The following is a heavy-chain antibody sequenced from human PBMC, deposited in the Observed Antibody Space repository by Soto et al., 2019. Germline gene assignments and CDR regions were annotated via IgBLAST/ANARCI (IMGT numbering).Heavy chain of an antibody. CDR3: ARGKRRNTMVRGVITYYYYMDV. V-gene: IGHV4-34*01. CDR2: INHSGST. J-gene: IGHJ6*03. Sequence: QVQLQQWGAGLLKPSETLSLTCAVYGGSFSGYYWSWIRQPPGKGLEWSGEINHSGSTNYNPSLKSRVTISVDTSKNQFSLKLSSVTAADTAVYYCARGKRRNTMVRGVITYYYYMDVWGKGTTVTVSS. CDR1: GGSFSGYY. D-gene: IGHD3-10*01.